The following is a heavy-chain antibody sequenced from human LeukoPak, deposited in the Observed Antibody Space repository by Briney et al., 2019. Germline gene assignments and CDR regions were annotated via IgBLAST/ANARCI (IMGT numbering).Heavy chain of an antibody. J-gene: IGHJ4*02. V-gene: IGHV1-2*02. CDR3: ATGWFGELPFDY. CDR1: GYTFTGYY. D-gene: IGHD3-10*01. Sequence: GASVKVSCKASGYTFTGYYMHWVRQAPGQGLEWMGWINPNSGGTNYAQKFQGRVTMTEDTSTDTAYMELSSLRSEDTAVYYCATGWFGELPFDYWGQGTLVTVSS. CDR2: INPNSGGT.